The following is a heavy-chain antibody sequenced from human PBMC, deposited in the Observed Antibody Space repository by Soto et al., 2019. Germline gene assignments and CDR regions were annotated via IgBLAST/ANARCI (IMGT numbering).Heavy chain of an antibody. CDR2: IYYSGST. CDR1: GGSISSSSYY. V-gene: IGHV4-39*01. J-gene: IGHJ4*02. Sequence: QLQLQESGPGLVKPSETLSLTCTVSGGSISSSSYYWGWIRQPPGKGLEWIGSIYYSGSTYYNPSLKSRVTISVDTSKNQFSLKLSSVTAADTAVYYCARPRDCTNGVCSDFDYWGQGTLVTVSS. CDR3: ARPRDCTNGVCSDFDY. D-gene: IGHD2-8*01.